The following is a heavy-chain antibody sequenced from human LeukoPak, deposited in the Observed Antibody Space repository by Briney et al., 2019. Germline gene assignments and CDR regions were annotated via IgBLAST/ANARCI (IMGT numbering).Heavy chain of an antibody. D-gene: IGHD2-15*01. Sequence: SETLSLTCAVYGGSFSGYYWSWIRQPPGKGLEWIGEINHSGSTNYNPSLKSRVTISVDTSKNQFSLKLSSVTAADTAVYYCARESPGYCSGGSCYSGAEYFQHWGQGTLVTVSS. J-gene: IGHJ1*01. V-gene: IGHV4-34*01. CDR1: GGSFSGYY. CDR3: ARESPGYCSGGSCYSGAEYFQH. CDR2: INHSGST.